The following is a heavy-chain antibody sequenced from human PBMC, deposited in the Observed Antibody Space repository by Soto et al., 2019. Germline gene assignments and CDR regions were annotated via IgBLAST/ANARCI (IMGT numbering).Heavy chain of an antibody. CDR1: GFTFSSYA. D-gene: IGHD5-18*01. CDR3: ARVVDTAMVNSMDV. Sequence: GGSLRLSCAASGFTFSSYAMHWVRQAPGKGLEWVAVISYDGSNKCYADSVKGRFTISRDDSKNTLYLQMNSLRAEDTAVYYCARVVDTAMVNSMDVWGQGTTVTVSS. CDR2: ISYDGSNK. V-gene: IGHV3-30-3*01. J-gene: IGHJ6*02.